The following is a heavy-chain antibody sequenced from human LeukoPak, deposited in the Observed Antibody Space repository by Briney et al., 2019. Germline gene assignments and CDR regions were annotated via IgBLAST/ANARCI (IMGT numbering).Heavy chain of an antibody. J-gene: IGHJ4*02. D-gene: IGHD3-22*01. V-gene: IGHV3-33*01. CDR1: GFTFSSYG. CDR2: IWYDGSNK. CDR3: ARDRSITMILGEKDY. Sequence: PGGSLRLSRAASGFTFSSYGMHWVRQAPGKGLEWVAVIWYDGSNKYYADSVKGRFTISRDNSKNTLYLQMNSLRAEDTAVYYCARDRSITMILGEKDYWGQGTLVTVSS.